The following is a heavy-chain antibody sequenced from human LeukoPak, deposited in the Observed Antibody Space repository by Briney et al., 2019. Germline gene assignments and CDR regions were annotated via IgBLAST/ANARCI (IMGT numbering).Heavy chain of an antibody. J-gene: IGHJ4*02. D-gene: IGHD5-24*01. CDR2: ISYDGSNT. CDR3: ARGPLTGRWPDMGFDY. V-gene: IGHV3-30-3*01. Sequence: PGGSLRLSCAASGFTVSSNYMSWVRQAPGKGLEWVAVISYDGSNTYYADSVKGRFTISRDNSKNTLFLQMNSLRAEDTAVYYCARGPLTGRWPDMGFDYWGQGTLVTVSS. CDR1: GFTVSSNY.